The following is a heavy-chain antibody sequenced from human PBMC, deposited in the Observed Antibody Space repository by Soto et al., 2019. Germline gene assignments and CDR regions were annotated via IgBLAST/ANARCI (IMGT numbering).Heavy chain of an antibody. D-gene: IGHD2-15*01. V-gene: IGHV4-59*01. CDR1: GDSMDGFY. J-gene: IGHJ4*01. CDR2: VDYTGNT. CDR3: ARDATLRH. Sequence: SETLSLTCTVSGDSMDGFYWNWIRQPPGKGLEWIGFVDYTGNTNYNPSLRSRLSISIDTSKNQFSLQLSSVIAADTAIYYCARDATLRHWGHGTLVTVSS.